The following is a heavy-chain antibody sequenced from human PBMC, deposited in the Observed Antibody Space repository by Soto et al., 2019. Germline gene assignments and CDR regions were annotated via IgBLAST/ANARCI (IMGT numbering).Heavy chain of an antibody. V-gene: IGHV3-30*03. J-gene: IGHJ4*02. D-gene: IGHD3-10*01. CDR3: GRDWVWFGAHPIDN. CDR1: AFTFSNYG. Sequence: HVQLVESGGGVVQPGRSLRLSCGASAFTFSNYGMHWVRQAPGKGLDWVAVISYDGSIEYYSESVKGRFTMSRDNSENTVYLQMNSLRTEDTAVYFCGRDWVWFGAHPIDNWGQGTLVTVSS. CDR2: ISYDGSIE.